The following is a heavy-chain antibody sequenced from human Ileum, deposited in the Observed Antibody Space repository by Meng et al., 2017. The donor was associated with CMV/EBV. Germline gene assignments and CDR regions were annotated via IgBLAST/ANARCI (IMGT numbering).Heavy chain of an antibody. V-gene: IGHV3-30*02. D-gene: IGHD2-21*01. Sequence: GESLKISCAASGFTFSSYGMSWVRQAPGKGLEWVTFIHYDGSSIDYADSVKGRFTISRDDSKNTLYLQMNSLRPEDTAVYFCARDFKWHIDYWGQGMLVTVSS. CDR2: IHYDGSSI. CDR3: ARDFKWHIDY. J-gene: IGHJ4*02. CDR1: GFTFSSYG.